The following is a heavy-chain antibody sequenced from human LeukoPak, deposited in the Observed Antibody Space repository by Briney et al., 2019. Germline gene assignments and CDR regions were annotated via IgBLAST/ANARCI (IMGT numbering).Heavy chain of an antibody. D-gene: IGHD3-3*01. CDR1: GGSIRSSYYY. CDR3: ARGSVGTIFGLYYYGMDV. V-gene: IGHV4-39*01. Sequence: SETLSLTCTVSGGSIRSSYYYWGWIRQPPGKGLEWIGSIYDSGSTYYNPSLKSRVTISVDTSKNQFSLKLSSVTAADTAVYYCARGSVGTIFGLYYYGMDVWGQGTTVTVSS. CDR2: IYDSGST. J-gene: IGHJ6*02.